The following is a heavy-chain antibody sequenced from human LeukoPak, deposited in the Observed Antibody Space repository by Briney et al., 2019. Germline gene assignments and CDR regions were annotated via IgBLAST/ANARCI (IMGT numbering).Heavy chain of an antibody. CDR3: ARSLVVVAANDYYYYYMDV. V-gene: IGHV4-38-2*02. CDR2: IYHSGST. J-gene: IGHJ6*03. Sequence: PSETLSLTCTVSGYSISSGYYWAWIRQPPGKGLEWIGSIYHSGSTYYNPSLKSRVTISVDTSKNQFSLKLSSVTAADTAVYYCARSLVVVAANDYYYYYMDVWGKGTTVTVSS. D-gene: IGHD2-15*01. CDR1: GYSISSGYY.